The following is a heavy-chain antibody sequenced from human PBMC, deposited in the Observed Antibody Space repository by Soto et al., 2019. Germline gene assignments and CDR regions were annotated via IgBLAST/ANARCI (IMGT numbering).Heavy chain of an antibody. J-gene: IGHJ5*02. V-gene: IGHV6-1*01. Sequence: QVQLQQSGPGLVRSSQTLSLTCAISGDNVSSDTAAWNWFRQSPSRGLEWLGRTYFRFKWYTDYGASLKSRITIDADSSKNQFSLQLRSVTPEDTAVYFCARVYFQVAGTFDPWGQGTPVIVPS. CDR2: TYFRFKWYT. CDR3: ARVYFQVAGTFDP. CDR1: GDNVSSDTAA. D-gene: IGHD6-19*01.